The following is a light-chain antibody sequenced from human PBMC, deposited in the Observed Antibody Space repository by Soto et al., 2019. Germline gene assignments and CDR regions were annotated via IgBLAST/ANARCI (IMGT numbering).Light chain of an antibody. J-gene: IGKJ4*01. V-gene: IGKV1-17*01. Sequence: DIQMTQSPSSLSASVGDRVTITCRASQSIRNYFNWYQQKPGKAPKVLIYTAPSLQSGAPSRLSASGSGTEFSLTISSLQPEDFATYYCLQHNSYPRTFGGGTKVDIK. CDR1: QSIRNY. CDR3: LQHNSYPRT. CDR2: TAP.